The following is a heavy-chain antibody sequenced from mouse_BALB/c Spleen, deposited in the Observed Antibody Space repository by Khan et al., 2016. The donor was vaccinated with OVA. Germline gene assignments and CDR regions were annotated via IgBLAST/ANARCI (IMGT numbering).Heavy chain of an antibody. CDR2: ISYSGNT. CDR1: GYSITSDYA. J-gene: IGHJ2*01. D-gene: IGHD1-1*01. Sequence: EVQLQESGPGLVKPSQSLSLTCTVTGYSITSDYAWNWIRQFPGSKLEWMGFISYSGNTNSNPSLKHRFSINRDTSKNQFFLQLKSVPTEDTATYYCARVYGGGFDYWGQGTTLTVSS. V-gene: IGHV3-2*02. CDR3: ARVYGGGFDY.